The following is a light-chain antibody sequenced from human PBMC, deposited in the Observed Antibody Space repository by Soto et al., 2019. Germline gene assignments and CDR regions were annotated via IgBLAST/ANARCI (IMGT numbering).Light chain of an antibody. CDR2: GAS. CDR3: QQYNTWPQT. J-gene: IGKJ1*01. CDR1: QSVSSN. Sequence: EIVMTQSPATLSVSPGERATLSCRASQSVSSNLAWYQQKPGQAPRLLIYGASTRATGIPARFSGSGSGTEFTLPISSLQSEDFAVYYCQQYNTWPQTFGQGTKGEIK. V-gene: IGKV3-15*01.